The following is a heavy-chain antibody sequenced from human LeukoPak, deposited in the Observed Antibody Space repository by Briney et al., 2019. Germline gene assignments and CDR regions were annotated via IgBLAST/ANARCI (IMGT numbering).Heavy chain of an antibody. CDR1: GGTFSSYA. D-gene: IGHD5-12*01. CDR3: ARDGNIVANRAPYYFDY. J-gene: IGHJ4*02. V-gene: IGHV1-69*13. Sequence: SVKVSCKASGGTFSSYAIGWVRQAPGQGLERMGGIIPIFGTANYAQKFQGRVTITADESTSTAYMELSSLRSEDTAAYYCARDGNIVANRAPYYFDYWGQGTLVTVSS. CDR2: IIPIFGTA.